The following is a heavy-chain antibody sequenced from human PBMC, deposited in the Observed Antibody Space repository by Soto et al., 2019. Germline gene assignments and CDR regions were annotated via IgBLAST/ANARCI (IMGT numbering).Heavy chain of an antibody. D-gene: IGHD4-4*01. J-gene: IGHJ5*02. V-gene: IGHV3-23*01. CDR1: GFTFSSYA. Sequence: EVQLLESGGGLVQPGGSLRLSCAASGFTFSSYAMSWVRQAPGKGLEWVSAISGSGGSTYYADSVKGRFTISRDNSKNTLYRQRNSLRAEDTAVYYCAKGLHPRGNWFDPWGQGTLVTVSS. CDR2: ISGSGGST. CDR3: AKGLHPRGNWFDP.